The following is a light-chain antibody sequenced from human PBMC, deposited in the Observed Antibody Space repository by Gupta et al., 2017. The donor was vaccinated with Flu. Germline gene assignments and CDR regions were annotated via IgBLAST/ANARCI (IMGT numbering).Light chain of an antibody. CDR1: QSVSSY. CDR2: DAS. J-gene: IGKJ4*01. Sequence: GERATLSCRASQSVSSYLSWYQQKPGQAPRLLIYDASNRATGIPARFSGSGSGTDFTLTISSLEPEDFAVYYCRQRSNWPSTFGGGTKVEIK. CDR3: RQRSNWPST. V-gene: IGKV3-11*01.